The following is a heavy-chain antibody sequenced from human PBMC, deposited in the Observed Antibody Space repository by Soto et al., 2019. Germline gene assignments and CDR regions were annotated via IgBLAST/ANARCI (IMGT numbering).Heavy chain of an antibody. Sequence: GGSLRLSCAASGFTFSSYSMNWVRQAPGKGLEWVSSISSSSSYIYYADSVKGRFTISRDNAKNSLYLQMNSLRAEDTAVYYCARGRVVVVAATSDPNFFDYWGQGTLVTVSS. CDR1: GFTFSSYS. J-gene: IGHJ4*02. CDR3: ARGRVVVVAATSDPNFFDY. D-gene: IGHD2-15*01. V-gene: IGHV3-21*01. CDR2: ISSSSSYI.